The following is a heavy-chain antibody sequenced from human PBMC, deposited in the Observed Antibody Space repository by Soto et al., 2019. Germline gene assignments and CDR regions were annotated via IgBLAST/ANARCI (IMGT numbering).Heavy chain of an antibody. D-gene: IGHD2-2*01. CDR1: AVSISNDGYF. J-gene: IGHJ1*01. V-gene: IGHV4-31*03. CDR2: ISNSGSS. CDR3: AIFLGRAPTPGPFIF. Sequence: PSETLSLTCTVSAVSISNDGYFWTWIRQRPGKGPEWIGYISNSGSSFSNPALRSRLAFSIDTSKNQFSLKLSSVTAADTAVYYCAIFLGRAPTPGPFIFWGPGILVTV.